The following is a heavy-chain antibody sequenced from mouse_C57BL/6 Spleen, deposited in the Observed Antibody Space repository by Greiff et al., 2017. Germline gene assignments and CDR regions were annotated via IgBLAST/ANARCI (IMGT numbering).Heavy chain of an antibody. Sequence: QVQLQQPGTELVKPGASVKLSCKASGYTFTSYGMHWVKQRPGQGLEWIGNINPSDGGTNYNEKFKSKATLTVDKSSSTAYMQLSSLTSEDSAVYYCARAPLSNYFDYWGQGTTLTVSS. CDR3: ARAPLSNYFDY. J-gene: IGHJ2*01. V-gene: IGHV1-53*01. D-gene: IGHD1-1*01. CDR2: INPSDGGT. CDR1: GYTFTSYG.